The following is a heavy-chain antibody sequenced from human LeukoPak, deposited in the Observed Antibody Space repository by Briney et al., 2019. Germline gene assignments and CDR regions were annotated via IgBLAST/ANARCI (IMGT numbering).Heavy chain of an antibody. V-gene: IGHV1-69*05. J-gene: IGHJ4*02. CDR1: GGTFSSYA. Sequence: GASVKVSCKASGGTFSSYAISWVRRAPGQGHEWMGGIIPIFGTANYAQKFQGRVTITTDESTSTAYMELSSLRSEDTAVYYCASSPRGYSYGTYFDYWGQGTLVTVSS. CDR3: ASSPRGYSYGTYFDY. CDR2: IIPIFGTA. D-gene: IGHD5-18*01.